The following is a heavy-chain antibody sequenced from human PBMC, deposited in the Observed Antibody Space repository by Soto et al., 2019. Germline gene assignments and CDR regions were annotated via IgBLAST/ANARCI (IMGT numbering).Heavy chain of an antibody. V-gene: IGHV3-23*01. Sequence: EEQLLESGGGLVQPGGSLRLSCAASGFIFRDFAMSWVRQAPGKGLEWVAYITASGDRTAYADSVTGRLVISSDNYKNTLFLQMNRLRAEGTALYYWVKSTPATAFAWGQVSPVTVSS. CDR3: VKSTPATAFA. J-gene: IGHJ5*02. CDR2: ITASGDRT. D-gene: IGHD2-21*02. CDR1: GFIFRDFA.